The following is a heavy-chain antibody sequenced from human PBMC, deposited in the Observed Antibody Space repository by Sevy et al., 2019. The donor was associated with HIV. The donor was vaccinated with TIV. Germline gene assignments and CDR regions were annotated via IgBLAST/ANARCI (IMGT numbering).Heavy chain of an antibody. CDR2: IKQDGSDK. J-gene: IGHJ3*02. V-gene: IGHV3-7*01. D-gene: IGHD2-21*01. Sequence: GGSLRLSCAASGFSFTWYWMSWVRQTPEKGLEWVANIKQDGSDKNYVGSVKGRLTISRENAKNPLYLQMNSLRAEDTGMYYWASKGDSRPNDAFDTWGQGTMLPVSS. CDR3: ASKGDSRPNDAFDT. CDR1: GFSFTWYW.